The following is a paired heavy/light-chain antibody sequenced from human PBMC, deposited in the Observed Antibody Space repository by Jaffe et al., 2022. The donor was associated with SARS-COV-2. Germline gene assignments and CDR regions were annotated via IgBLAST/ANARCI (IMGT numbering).Heavy chain of an antibody. CDR3: VRACPGSSCYILK. CDR1: GYTFTSHG. Sequence: QVQLLQSGAEVKKPGASVKVSCKASGYTFTSHGISWVRQAPGQGLEWMGWISPYNGNTNYAQKFQGRVTMTTDTSTNTAYMELRSLRYDDAAVYYCVRACPGSSCYILKWGQGTLVTVSS. V-gene: IGHV1-18*01. J-gene: IGHJ4*02. CDR2: ISPYNGNT. D-gene: IGHD2-15*01.
Light chain of an antibody. CDR1: QSFSSSS. CDR3: HQYGSSPDT. CDR2: GAS. Sequence: EIVLTQSPGTLSLSPGERATLSCRASQSFSSSSLAWYQHKPGQAPRLLIYGASSRAPGIPDNFSGSGSGTDFTLTINRLEPEDFAVYYCHQYGSSPDTFGQGTKLEIK. J-gene: IGKJ2*01. V-gene: IGKV3-20*01.